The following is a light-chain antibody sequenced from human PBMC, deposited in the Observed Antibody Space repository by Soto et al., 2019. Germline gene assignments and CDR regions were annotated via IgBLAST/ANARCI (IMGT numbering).Light chain of an antibody. V-gene: IGLV2-14*03. J-gene: IGLJ1*01. CDR2: EVS. CDR3: SSYTSSSTRV. Sequence: QSALTQPASVSGSPGQSITISCTGTSSDVGAYDYVSWYQQHPDKAPKLMIYEVSHRPSGVSNRFYGSKSVNTATLTISGLQAEDEADYYCSSYTSSSTRVFGTGTKVTVL. CDR1: SSDVGAYDY.